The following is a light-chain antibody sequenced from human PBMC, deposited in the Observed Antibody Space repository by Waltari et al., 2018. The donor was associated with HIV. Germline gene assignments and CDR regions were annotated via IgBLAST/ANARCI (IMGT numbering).Light chain of an antibody. CDR1: ALQNKY. Sequence: SYELTQPPSGSVSPGQAARITWSGDALQNKYAYWYQQKSDQAPVLVIYEDSERPSVIPERFSGSSSGTMATLTISGAQVEDEADYYCYSTDSSGYPLFGGGTKLTVL. V-gene: IGLV3-10*01. J-gene: IGLJ2*01. CDR2: EDS. CDR3: YSTDSSGYPL.